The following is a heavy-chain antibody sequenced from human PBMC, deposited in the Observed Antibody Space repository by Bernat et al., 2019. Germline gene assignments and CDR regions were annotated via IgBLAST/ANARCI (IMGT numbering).Heavy chain of an antibody. CDR3: AKDALAVPGTHQAGYYFDY. D-gene: IGHD6-19*01. J-gene: IGHJ4*02. CDR2: ISYDVNNK. Sequence: QVQLVESGGGVVQPGRSLRLSRAASGFTFSTYAMHWVRQAPGKGLEWVAVISYDVNNKYYADSVKGRFTISRDNSKNTLYLQMNSLRAEDTAVYYCAKDALAVPGTHQAGYYFDYWGQGTLATVSS. CDR1: GFTFSTYA. V-gene: IGHV3-30*18.